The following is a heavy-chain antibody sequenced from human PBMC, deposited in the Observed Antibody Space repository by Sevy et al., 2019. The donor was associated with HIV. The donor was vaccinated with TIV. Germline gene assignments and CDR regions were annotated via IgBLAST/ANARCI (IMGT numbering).Heavy chain of an antibody. CDR3: ARLRWDVVDAPGATPGCYFDS. CDR2: TSYSGTT. CDR1: GDSINNYY. J-gene: IGHJ4*02. V-gene: IGHV4-59*12. D-gene: IGHD2-2*02. Sequence: SETLSITCSVSGDSINNYYWSWIRQPPGKGLEWIGYTSYSGTTNYSPSLKRRVDISVDTSIHQFSLKINSVTAADTAVYYCARLRWDVVDAPGATPGCYFDSWGQGILVTVSS.